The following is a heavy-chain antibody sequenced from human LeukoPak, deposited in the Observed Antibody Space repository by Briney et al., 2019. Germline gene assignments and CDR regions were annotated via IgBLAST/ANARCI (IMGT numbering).Heavy chain of an antibody. Sequence: PSETLSLTCTVSGGSISSGGYYWSWIRQHPGEGLEWIGYIYYSGSTYYNPSLKSRVTISVDTSKNQFSLKLSSVTAADTAMYYCAREIAAAGHFDYWGQGTLVTVSS. CDR1: GGSISSGGYY. CDR2: IYYSGST. V-gene: IGHV4-31*03. CDR3: AREIAAAGHFDY. J-gene: IGHJ4*02. D-gene: IGHD6-13*01.